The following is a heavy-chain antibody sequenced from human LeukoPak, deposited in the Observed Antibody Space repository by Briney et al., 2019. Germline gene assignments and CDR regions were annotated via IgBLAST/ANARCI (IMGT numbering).Heavy chain of an antibody. D-gene: IGHD5-24*01. CDR1: GESLNYYY. Sequence: SETLSLTCAVYGESLNYYYWSWIRQSPGKGLEWIGDIFDGKTINYNPSLKSRVTISAATSSQQFSLNLRSVTAADTAVYFCASGAWATRLDSWAQGALVIVSS. CDR2: IFDGKTI. CDR3: ASGAWATRLDS. J-gene: IGHJ4*02. V-gene: IGHV4-34*12.